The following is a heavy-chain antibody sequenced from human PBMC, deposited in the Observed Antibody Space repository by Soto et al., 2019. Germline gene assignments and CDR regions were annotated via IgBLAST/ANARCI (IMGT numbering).Heavy chain of an antibody. V-gene: IGHV3-30*18. CDR1: GFTFNNYG. D-gene: IGHD2-2*01. Sequence: QVQLVESGGGVVQPGRSLRLSCAASGFTFNNYGMHWVRQAPGKGLERVAHIIYDGGNNYYADSVKGRFTISRDNSKNTLYMQMNSLTAEDTAVYFCAKSRDAYNFYFCYGMDVLGQGTAVTVSS. J-gene: IGHJ6*02. CDR2: IIYDGGNN. CDR3: AKSRDAYNFYFCYGMDV.